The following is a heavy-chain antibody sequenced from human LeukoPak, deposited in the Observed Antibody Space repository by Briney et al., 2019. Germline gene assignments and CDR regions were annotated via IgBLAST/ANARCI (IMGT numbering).Heavy chain of an antibody. CDR3: TKGRGI. J-gene: IGHJ4*02. CDR2: IYTSRSM. Sequence: SETLSLTCTVSGGSISSGFYDWYWIRQPAGKGLEWIGHIYTSRSMNYNPSLKSRVTISVDTSKNQFSLKLTSVTAADTAVYYCTKGRGIWGQGTLVTVSS. V-gene: IGHV4-61*09. CDR1: GGSISSGFYD. D-gene: IGHD3-10*01.